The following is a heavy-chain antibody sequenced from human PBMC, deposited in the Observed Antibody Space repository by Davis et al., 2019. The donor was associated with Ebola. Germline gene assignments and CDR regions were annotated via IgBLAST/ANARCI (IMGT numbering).Heavy chain of an antibody. Sequence: ASVKVSCKASGYTFTKNAMHWVRQAPGQRLEWMGWINPGNHETMYSERFQGRVTISSDTSATTIDVGLSSLTSEDTAVYFCARLDYSGHYFDYWGQGTLVTVSS. V-gene: IGHV1-3*01. CDR1: GYTFTKNA. J-gene: IGHJ4*02. CDR2: INPGNHET. D-gene: IGHD4-11*01. CDR3: ARLDYSGHYFDY.